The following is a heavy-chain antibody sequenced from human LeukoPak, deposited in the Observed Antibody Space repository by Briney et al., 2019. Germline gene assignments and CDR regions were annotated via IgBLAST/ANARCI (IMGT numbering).Heavy chain of an antibody. CDR2: IWYNGSKK. V-gene: IGHV3-33*01. Sequence: GRSLRLSCAASGFTFSDHGMHWVRQAPGKGLEWVAIIWYNGSKKYYAESVKGRFTITRDNSKNTLYLQMSSLRAEDTAVYYCARDPYGSGDGYFDYWGQGTLVTVSS. CDR3: ARDPYGSGDGYFDY. CDR1: GFTFSDHG. D-gene: IGHD3-10*01. J-gene: IGHJ4*02.